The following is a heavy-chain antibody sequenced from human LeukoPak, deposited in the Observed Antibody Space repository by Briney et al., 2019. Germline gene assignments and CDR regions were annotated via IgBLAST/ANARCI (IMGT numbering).Heavy chain of an antibody. Sequence: SETLSLTCTVSGGSISSGDYYWSWIRQPPGKGLEWIGYIYYSGSTYYNPSLKSRVTISVDTSKNQFSLKLSSVTAADTAVNYCARVYWYYAFDIWGQGTMVTVSS. CDR1: GGSISSGDYY. CDR3: ARVYWYYAFDI. D-gene: IGHD2-8*02. V-gene: IGHV4-30-4*08. J-gene: IGHJ3*02. CDR2: IYYSGST.